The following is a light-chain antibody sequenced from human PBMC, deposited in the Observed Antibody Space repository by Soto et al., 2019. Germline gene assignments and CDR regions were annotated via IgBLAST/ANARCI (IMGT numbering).Light chain of an antibody. CDR3: YSYAGENLYV. V-gene: IGLV2-23*01. CDR1: SSDVGSYNL. CDR2: EGT. J-gene: IGLJ1*01. Sequence: QSALTQPASVSASPGQSLTIPCPGTSSDVGSYNLVSWFQQHPGKVPKLLIYEGTKRPSGLSDRFSGSKSGTTASLTISGLQAEDEAHYYCYSYAGENLYVFGTGTKVTVL.